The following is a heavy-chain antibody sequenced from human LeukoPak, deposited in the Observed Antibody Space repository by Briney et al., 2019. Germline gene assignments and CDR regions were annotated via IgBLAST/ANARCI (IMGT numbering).Heavy chain of an antibody. J-gene: IGHJ4*02. CDR3: SRDRHCIGSTCYGL. V-gene: IGHV3-21*01. Sequence: GGSLRLSCAASGFTFSSYSMNWVRQAPGKGLEWVSSISSISSYIYYADSVKGRFTISRDNAKNSLYLQMNSLRAEDTAVYYCSRDRHCIGSTCYGLWGQGTRVTVSS. CDR2: ISSISSYI. D-gene: IGHD2-2*01. CDR1: GFTFSSYS.